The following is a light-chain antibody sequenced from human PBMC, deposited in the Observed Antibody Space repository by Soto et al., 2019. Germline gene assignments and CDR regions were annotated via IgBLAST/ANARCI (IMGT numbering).Light chain of an antibody. CDR2: DVS. CDR1: RSDVGAYNY. J-gene: IGLJ1*01. V-gene: IGLV2-11*01. CDR3: CSYAGTYYV. Sequence: QSVLTQPASVSGSPGQSIAISCTGTRSDVGAYNYVSWYQQHPGKAPKLMIYDVSKRPSGVPDRFSGSKSGNTASLTISGLQAEDEADYYCCSYAGTYYVFGTGTKVTVL.